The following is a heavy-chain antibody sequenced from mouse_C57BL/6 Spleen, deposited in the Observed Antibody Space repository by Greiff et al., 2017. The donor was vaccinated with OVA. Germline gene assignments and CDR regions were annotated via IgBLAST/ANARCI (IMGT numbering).Heavy chain of an antibody. CDR1: GYTFTSYW. CDR3: ATRQHRLQFDY. CDR2: IHPNSGST. Sequence: QVQLQQPGAELVKPGASVKLSCKASGYTFTSYWMHWVKQRPGQGLEWIGMIHPNSGSTNYNEKFKSKATLTVDKSSSTAYMQLSSLTSEDSAVYYCATRQHRLQFDYWGQGTTLTVSS. D-gene: IGHD3-2*02. V-gene: IGHV1-64*01. J-gene: IGHJ2*01.